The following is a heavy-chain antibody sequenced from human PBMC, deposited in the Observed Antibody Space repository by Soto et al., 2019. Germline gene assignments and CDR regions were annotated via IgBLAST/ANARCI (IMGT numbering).Heavy chain of an antibody. CDR3: ARASNVEEQRVPHGYMDV. D-gene: IGHD6-6*01. V-gene: IGHV4-61*01. CDR2: IYYSGST. J-gene: IGHJ6*03. CDR1: GGSVSSCSYY. Sequence: SETLSLTCTVSGGSVSSCSYYWSWIRQPPGKGLEWIGYIYYSGSTNYNPSLKSRVTISVDTSKNQFSLKLSSVTAADTAVYYCARASNVEEQRVPHGYMDVWGKGTTVTVSS.